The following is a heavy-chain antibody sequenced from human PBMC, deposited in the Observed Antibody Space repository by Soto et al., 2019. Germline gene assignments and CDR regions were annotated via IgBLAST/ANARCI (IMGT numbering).Heavy chain of an antibody. V-gene: IGHV1-18*01. CDR2: ISAYNGNT. Sequence: ASVKVSCKASGYTFTSYGISWVRQAPGQGLEWMGWISAYNGNTNYAQKLQGRVTMTTDTSTSTAYMELRSLGSEDTAVYYCATRRGSGYYRVSYYYGMDVWGQGTTVTVSS. D-gene: IGHD3-3*01. J-gene: IGHJ6*02. CDR3: ATRRGSGYYRVSYYYGMDV. CDR1: GYTFTSYG.